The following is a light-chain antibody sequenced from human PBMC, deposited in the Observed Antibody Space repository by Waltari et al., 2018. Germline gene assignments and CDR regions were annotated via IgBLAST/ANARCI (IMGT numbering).Light chain of an antibody. CDR2: GKN. J-gene: IGLJ2*01. CDR3: NSRDSSGNHVL. Sequence: SSELTQDPAVSVALGQTVRITCQGDSLRTYYASWYQQRPGQAPVLVIYGKNNRPSGIPERFSGSSSGQIASLTISGAQAEDEADYDCNSRDSSGNHVLFGGGTKLTVL. CDR1: SLRTYY. V-gene: IGLV3-19*01.